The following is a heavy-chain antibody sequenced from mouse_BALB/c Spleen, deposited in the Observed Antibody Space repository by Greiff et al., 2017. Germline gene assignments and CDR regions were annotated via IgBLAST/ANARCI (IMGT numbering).Heavy chain of an antibody. CDR1: GFTFSSYT. V-gene: IGHV5-12-2*01. CDR3: ARRAFYYAMDY. Sequence: EVKLEESGGGLVQPGGSLKLSCAASGFTFSSYTMSWVRQTPEKRLEWVAYISNGGGSTYYPDTVKGRFTISRDNAKNTLYLQMSSLKSEDTAMYYCARRAFYYAMDYWGQGTSVTVSS. CDR2: ISNGGGST. J-gene: IGHJ4*01.